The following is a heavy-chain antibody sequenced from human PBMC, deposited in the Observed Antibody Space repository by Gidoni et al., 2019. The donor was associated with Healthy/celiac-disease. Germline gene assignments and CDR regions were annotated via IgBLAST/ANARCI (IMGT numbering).Heavy chain of an antibody. CDR1: GYTFTGYD. CDR2: INPNSGGT. Sequence: QVQLVQSGAEVKKPGASVKVSCKASGYTFTGYDMHWVRQAPGQGLEWMGWINPNSGGTNYAQKFQGWVTMTRDTSISTAYMELSRLRSDDTAVYYCARLGTVDYSNDYYYYGMDVWGQETTVTVSS. D-gene: IGHD4-4*01. V-gene: IGHV1-2*04. CDR3: ARLGTVDYSNDYYYYGMDV. J-gene: IGHJ6*02.